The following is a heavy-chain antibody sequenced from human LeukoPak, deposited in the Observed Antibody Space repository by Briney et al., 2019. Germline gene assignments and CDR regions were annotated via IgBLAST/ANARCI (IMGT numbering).Heavy chain of an antibody. CDR1: GGSFSGYY. CDR3: ARVGGSGWDSNFDY. Sequence: SETLSLTCAVYGGSFSGYYWSWIRQPPGKGLEWIGEINHSGSTNYNPSLKSRVTISVDTSKNQFSLKLSSVTAADTAVYYCARVGGSGWDSNFDYWGQGTLVTVSS. D-gene: IGHD6-19*01. V-gene: IGHV4-34*01. CDR2: INHSGST. J-gene: IGHJ4*02.